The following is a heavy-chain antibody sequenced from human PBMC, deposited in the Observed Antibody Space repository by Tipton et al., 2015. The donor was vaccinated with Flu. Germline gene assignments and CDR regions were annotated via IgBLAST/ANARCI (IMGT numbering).Heavy chain of an antibody. J-gene: IGHJ6*02. CDR2: ISSSGTTI. V-gene: IGHV3-11*01. CDR1: GDSIGSDYY. D-gene: IGHD3-3*01. CDR3: ARDHPPSITVLGEITDYFGMAV. Sequence: SLRLSCSVSGDSIGSDYYLSWIRQLPGKGLEWVSHISSSGTTINYADSVKGRFTISRDNAKNSLYLQMNSLRAEDTAVYYCARDHPPSITVLGEITDYFGMAVWGQGTTVTVSS.